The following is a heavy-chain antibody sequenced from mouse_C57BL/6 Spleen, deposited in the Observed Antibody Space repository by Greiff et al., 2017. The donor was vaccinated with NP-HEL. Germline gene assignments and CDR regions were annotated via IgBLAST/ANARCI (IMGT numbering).Heavy chain of an antibody. CDR3: ASVYDYDGVDY. CDR2: IDPEDGET. D-gene: IGHD2-4*01. Sequence: VQLKQSGAELVKPGASVKLSCTASGFNIKDYYMHWVKQRTEQGLEWIGRIDPEDGETKYDPKFQGKATITADTSSNTAYLQLSSLTSEDTAVYYCASVYDYDGVDYWGQGTTLTVAS. J-gene: IGHJ2*01. CDR1: GFNIKDYY. V-gene: IGHV14-2*01.